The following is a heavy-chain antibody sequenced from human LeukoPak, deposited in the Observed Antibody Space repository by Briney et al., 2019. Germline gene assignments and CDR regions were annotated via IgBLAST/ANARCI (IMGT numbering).Heavy chain of an antibody. CDR3: ARGIITMVRGVPHDAFDI. V-gene: IGHV4-30-4*01. CDR1: GGSISSGDYY. CDR2: IYYSGST. D-gene: IGHD3-10*01. J-gene: IGHJ3*02. Sequence: PSQTLSFTCTVSGGSISSGDYYWSWIRQPPGKGLEWVGYIYYSGSTYYNPSLKSRVTISVDTSKNQFSLKLSSVTAADTAVYYCARGIITMVRGVPHDAFDIWGQGTMVTVSS.